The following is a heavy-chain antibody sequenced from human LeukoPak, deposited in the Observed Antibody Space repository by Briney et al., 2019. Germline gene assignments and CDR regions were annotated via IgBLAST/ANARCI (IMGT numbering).Heavy chain of an antibody. D-gene: IGHD2-2*02. CDR1: GYTFTSYG. J-gene: IGHJ5*02. CDR3: ARDCSSTSCYTWGFDP. V-gene: IGHV1-18*01. CDR2: ISAYNGNT. Sequence: ASVKVSFKASGYTFTSYGISWVRQAPEQGLEWMGWISAYNGNTNYAQKLQGRVTMTTDTSTSTAYMELRSLRSDDTAVYYCARDCSSTSCYTWGFDPWGQGTLVTVSS.